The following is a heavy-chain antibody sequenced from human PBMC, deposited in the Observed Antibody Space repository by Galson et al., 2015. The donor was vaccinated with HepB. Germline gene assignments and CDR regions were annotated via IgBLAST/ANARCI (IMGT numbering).Heavy chain of an antibody. CDR3: ASLYSSSSGGYYYGMDV. J-gene: IGHJ6*02. Sequence: SVTVSCKASGYTFTGYYMHWVRQAPGQGLEWMGWINPNSGGTNYAQKFQGRVTMTRDTSISTAYMELSRLRSDDTAVYYCASLYSSSSGGYYYGMDVWGQGTTVTVSS. CDR2: INPNSGGT. CDR1: GYTFTGYY. V-gene: IGHV1-2*02. D-gene: IGHD6-6*01.